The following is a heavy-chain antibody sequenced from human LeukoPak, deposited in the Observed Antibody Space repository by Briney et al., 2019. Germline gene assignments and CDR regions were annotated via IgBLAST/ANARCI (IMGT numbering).Heavy chain of an antibody. CDR2: VSSSGNTI. V-gene: IGHV3-48*03. J-gene: IGHJ4*02. Sequence: GGSLRLSCAASGFTFSTYEMNWVRQAPGKGLEWLSYVSSSGNTIFYADSVKGRFTISRDNAKNSLYLQMNSLRAEDTAVYYCARDSSSSWVYWGQGTPVTVSS. D-gene: IGHD6-6*01. CDR3: ARDSSSSWVY. CDR1: GFTFSTYE.